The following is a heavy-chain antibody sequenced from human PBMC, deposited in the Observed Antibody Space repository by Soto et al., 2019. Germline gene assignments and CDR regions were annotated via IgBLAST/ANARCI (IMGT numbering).Heavy chain of an antibody. CDR3: AKVRGAYGSVSYYCPDS. Sequence: GGSLRLSCAASGFTFSSYGMHWVRQAPGKGLEWVAVISYDGSNKYYADSVKGRFTISRDNSKNTLYLQMNSLRAEDTAVYYCAKVRGAYGSVSYYCPDSWGQGTLVTVSS. V-gene: IGHV3-30*18. CDR2: ISYDGSNK. CDR1: GFTFSSYG. J-gene: IGHJ5*01. D-gene: IGHD3-10*01.